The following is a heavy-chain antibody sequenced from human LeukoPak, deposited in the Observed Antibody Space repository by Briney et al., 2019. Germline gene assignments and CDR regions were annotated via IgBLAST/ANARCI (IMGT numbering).Heavy chain of an antibody. D-gene: IGHD5-18*01. Sequence: GGSLRLSCAASGFTFSSSAMNWVRQAPGKGLEWVSAISGSGGSTYYADSVKGRFTISRDNSKNTLYLQMDSLRAEDTAVYYCAKRGAYSPPYWGQGTLVTVSS. J-gene: IGHJ4*02. CDR3: AKRGAYSPPY. CDR2: ISGSGGST. V-gene: IGHV3-23*01. CDR1: GFTFSSSA.